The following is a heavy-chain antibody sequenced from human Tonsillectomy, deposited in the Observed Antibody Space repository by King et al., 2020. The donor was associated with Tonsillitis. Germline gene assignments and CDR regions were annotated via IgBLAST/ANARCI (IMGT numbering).Heavy chain of an antibody. CDR1: NGSISGYY. Sequence: QVQLQESGPGLVKPSETLSLTCTVSNGSISGYYWSWIRQPPGKGLEWIGYIYHSGSTNYNPSLKSRVTISFDTSKNQFSLKLSSVTAADTAVYYCARQIYFDYWGQGTLVTVSS. V-gene: IGHV4-59*08. J-gene: IGHJ4*02. CDR2: IYHSGST. CDR3: ARQIYFDY.